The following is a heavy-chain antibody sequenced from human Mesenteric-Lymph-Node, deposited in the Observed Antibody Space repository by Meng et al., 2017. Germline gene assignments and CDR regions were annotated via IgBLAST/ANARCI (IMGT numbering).Heavy chain of an antibody. CDR2: INHSGST. D-gene: IGHD3-22*01. V-gene: IGHV4-34*01. CDR3: ARDLFDSSGYYWGGIDY. J-gene: IGHJ4*02. Sequence: GSLRLSCAVYGGSFSGYYWSWIRQPPGKGLEWIGEINHSGSTNYNPSLKSRVTISVDTSKNQFSLKLSSVTAADTAVYYCARDLFDSSGYYWGGIDYWGQGTLVTVSS. CDR1: GGSFSGYY.